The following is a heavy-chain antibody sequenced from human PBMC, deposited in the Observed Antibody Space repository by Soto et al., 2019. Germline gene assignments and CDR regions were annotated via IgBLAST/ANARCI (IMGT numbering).Heavy chain of an antibody. CDR3: VRQGIGELHGLVDV. CDR2: IDSSGIT. CDR1: GDSSGSYK. D-gene: IGHD1-7*01. V-gene: IGHV4-59*08. J-gene: IGHJ6*02. Sequence: QVQLQESGPGLVKPSETLSLTCTVSGDSSGSYKWSWIRQPPGTGLQWIGYIDSSGITSYNPSLRSRVTISRDTSTKQFSLSLTYVTAADTAVYYWVRQGIGELHGLVDVWGQGTTVTVSS.